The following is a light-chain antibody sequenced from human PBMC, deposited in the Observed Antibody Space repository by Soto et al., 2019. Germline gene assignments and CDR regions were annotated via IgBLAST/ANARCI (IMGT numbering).Light chain of an antibody. CDR3: QQYDSYSPYT. CDR2: KAS. CDR1: QTISSS. Sequence: DIQMTQFPPTLSASIGDRVTITCRASQTISSSLAWYQQKPGKAPKLLIYKASTLETGFPSRFSGSGSGTEVTLTISSLQPDDFATYYCQQYDSYSPYTFGQGTRLESK. V-gene: IGKV1-5*03. J-gene: IGKJ2*01.